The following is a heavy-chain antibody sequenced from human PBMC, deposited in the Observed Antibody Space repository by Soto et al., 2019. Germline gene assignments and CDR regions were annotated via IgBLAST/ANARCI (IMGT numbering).Heavy chain of an antibody. CDR2: IYNDGTYS. V-gene: IGHV3-74*01. CDR1: GFIFKVYW. CDR3: TRGPRPISTGTGAY. J-gene: IGHJ4*02. Sequence: WGSLRHSCAASGFIFKVYWMHWGRQSPGKGLVWISRIYNDGTYSDYADSVRGRFTISRDNVNDTLYLQMNNLRAEDSGLYYCTRGPRPISTGTGAYWGQGTQVTVS. D-gene: IGHD1-1*01.